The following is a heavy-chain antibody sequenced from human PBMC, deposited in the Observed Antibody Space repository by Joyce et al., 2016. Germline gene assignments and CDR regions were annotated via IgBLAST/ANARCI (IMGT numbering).Heavy chain of an antibody. CDR3: ARGHDWYAA. D-gene: IGHD3-9*01. CDR1: GGAFGSYT. Sequence: QVQLVQSGTEVKKPGSSVQVSCKASGGAFGSYTITWLRQAPGQGPEWMEGITPILGTVNYAQKFQGRVKISADESKNTAYMELSRLRSEDTAVYYCARGHDWYAAWGQGSLVTVSS. V-gene: IGHV1-69*16. J-gene: IGHJ5*02. CDR2: ITPILGTV.